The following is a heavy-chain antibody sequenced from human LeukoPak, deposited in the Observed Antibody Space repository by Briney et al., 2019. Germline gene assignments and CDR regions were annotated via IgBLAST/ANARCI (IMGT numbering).Heavy chain of an antibody. CDR3: ARGNWNYPFDY. J-gene: IGHJ4*02. D-gene: IGHD1-7*01. CDR2: IYGGGST. V-gene: IGHV3-53*01. Sequence: GGSLRLSCAASGFPFSNYAMSWVRQAPGKGLEWVSVIYGGGSTYYADSVKGRFTISRDNSKNTLYLQMNSLRAEDTGVYYCARGNWNYPFDYWGQGTLVTVSS. CDR1: GFPFSNYA.